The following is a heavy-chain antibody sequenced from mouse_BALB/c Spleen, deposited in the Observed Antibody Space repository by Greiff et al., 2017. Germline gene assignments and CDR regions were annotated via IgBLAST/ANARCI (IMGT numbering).Heavy chain of an antibody. D-gene: IGHD2-4*01. V-gene: IGHV5-6-5*01. CDR3: AKGLSTMITTDAMDY. CDR2: ISSGGST. J-gene: IGHJ4*01. Sequence: EVQGVESGGGLVKPGGSLKLSCAASGFTFSSYAMSWVRQTPEKRLEWVASISSGGSTYYPDSVKGRFLISRDNARNIRYLQMSSLRSEDTAMYYCAKGLSTMITTDAMDYWGQGTSVTVSS. CDR1: GFTFSSYA.